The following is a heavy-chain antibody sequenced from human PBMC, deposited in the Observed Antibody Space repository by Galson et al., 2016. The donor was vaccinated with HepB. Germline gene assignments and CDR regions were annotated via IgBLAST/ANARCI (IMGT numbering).Heavy chain of an antibody. CDR1: GYTFSNFW. CDR2: IYPGDSDT. CDR3: ARHGFRMRCFSPDV. Sequence: QSGAEVKEPGESLKISCKGSGYTFSNFWIGWVRQMPGKGLEWMGIIYPGDSDTTYSPSFEGRVTISADIYTNTAYLEWSNLEASDTAMYFCARHGFRMRCFSPDVWGQGTLVTVSS. D-gene: IGHD2-21*01. V-gene: IGHV5-51*01. J-gene: IGHJ4*02.